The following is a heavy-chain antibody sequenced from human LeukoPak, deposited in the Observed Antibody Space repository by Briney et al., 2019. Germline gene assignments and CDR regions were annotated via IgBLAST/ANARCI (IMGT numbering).Heavy chain of an antibody. D-gene: IGHD3-3*01. CDR3: ARPDFWSGPFDY. V-gene: IGHV1-2*06. CDR2: INPNSGGT. Sequence: ASVKVSCKTSGYTFIDYEMDWVRQAPGQGFEWMGRINPNSGGTNYAQKFQGRVTMTRDTSISTAYMELSRLRSDDTAVYYCARPDFWSGPFDYWGQGTLVTVSS. CDR1: GYTFIDYE. J-gene: IGHJ4*02.